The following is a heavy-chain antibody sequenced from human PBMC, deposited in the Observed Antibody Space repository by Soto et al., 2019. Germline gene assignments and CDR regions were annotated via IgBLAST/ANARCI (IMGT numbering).Heavy chain of an antibody. CDR2: ISSSSSYI. CDR3: ARDGARDGDFDF. J-gene: IGHJ4*02. V-gene: IGHV3-21*01. D-gene: IGHD7-27*01. Sequence: EVQLVESGGGLVKPGGSLRLSCAASGFTFSSYNMNWVRQAPGKGLEWVSWISSSSSYIDYADSVKGQFTISRDNAKNSLYLQMNSLRAEDTAVYYCARDGARDGDFDFWGQGTLVTVSS. CDR1: GFTFSSYN.